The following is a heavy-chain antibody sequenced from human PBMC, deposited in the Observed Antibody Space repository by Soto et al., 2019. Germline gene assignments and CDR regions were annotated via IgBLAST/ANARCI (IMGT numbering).Heavy chain of an antibody. V-gene: IGHV3-48*01. D-gene: IGHD2-21*01. CDR1: GFTFTSYS. CDR3: ARDDSFAFDI. Sequence: GGSLRLSCAASGFTFTSYSMNLVRQAPGKGLEWVSYIRGTTHYADSVKGRFTISRDNARSSLYLQMNSLRADDTAVYYCARDDSFAFDIWGQGTMVTV. J-gene: IGHJ3*02. CDR2: IRGTT.